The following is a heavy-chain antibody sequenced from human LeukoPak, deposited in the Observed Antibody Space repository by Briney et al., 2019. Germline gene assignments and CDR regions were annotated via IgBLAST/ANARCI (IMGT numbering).Heavy chain of an antibody. J-gene: IGHJ4*02. CDR2: IYHSGST. V-gene: IGHV4-4*02. Sequence: PSGTLSLTCAVSGGSISSSNWWSWVRQPPGKGLEWIGEIYHSGSTNYNPSLKSRVTISVDTSKNQFSLKLSSVTAADTAVYYCARGYYDSSGYYHDYWGQGTLVTVSS. D-gene: IGHD3-22*01. CDR3: ARGYYDSSGYYHDY. CDR1: GGSISSSNW.